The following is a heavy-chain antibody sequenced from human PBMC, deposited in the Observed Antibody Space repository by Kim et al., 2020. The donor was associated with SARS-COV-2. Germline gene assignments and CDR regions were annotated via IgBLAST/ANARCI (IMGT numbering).Heavy chain of an antibody. V-gene: IGHV4-34*01. Sequence: SETLSLTCAVYGGSFSGYYWSWIRQPPGKGLEWIGEINHSGSTNYNPSLKSRVTISVDTSKNQFSLKLSSVTAADTAVYYCARGHYTYYYDSSGYPWFGYWGQGTLVTVSS. J-gene: IGHJ4*02. CDR3: ARGHYTYYYDSSGYPWFGY. CDR1: GGSFSGYY. D-gene: IGHD3-22*01. CDR2: INHSGST.